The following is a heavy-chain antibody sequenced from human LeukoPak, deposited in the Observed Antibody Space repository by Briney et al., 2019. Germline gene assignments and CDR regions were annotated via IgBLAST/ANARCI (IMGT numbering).Heavy chain of an antibody. J-gene: IGHJ6*02. CDR2: INYSGST. D-gene: IGHD3-3*01. V-gene: IGHV4-39*01. CDR1: GGSISSSSYY. CDR3: ARLVIRDFWSGYFRDYYGMDV. Sequence: SETLSLTCTVSGGSISSSSYYWGWIRQPPGKGLEWIGNINYSGSTYYNPSLKSRVTISIDTSKNQFSLKLSSVTAADTAVYHCARLVIRDFWSGYFRDYYGMDVWGQGTTVTVSS.